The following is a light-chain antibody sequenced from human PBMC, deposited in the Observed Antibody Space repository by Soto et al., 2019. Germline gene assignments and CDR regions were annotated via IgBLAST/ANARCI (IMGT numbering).Light chain of an antibody. V-gene: IGLV2-23*01. CDR1: SSDVGSYNL. J-gene: IGLJ2*01. CDR3: CSYAGSSTLV. CDR2: DDS. Sequence: QSALTQPASVSGSPGQSITISCTVTSSDVGSYNLVSWYQQHPGKAPKLMIYDDSKRPSGVSNRFSGSKSGNTASLTISGLQAEDEADYHCCSYAGSSTLVFGGGTKVTVL.